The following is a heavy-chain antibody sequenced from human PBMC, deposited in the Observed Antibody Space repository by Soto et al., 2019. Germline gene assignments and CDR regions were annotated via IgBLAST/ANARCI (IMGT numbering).Heavy chain of an antibody. CDR3: ARNRHSIAVAGTPRGWFDP. CDR2: INPNSGGT. V-gene: IGHV1-2*02. D-gene: IGHD6-19*01. J-gene: IGHJ5*02. CDR1: GYTFTGYY. Sequence: ASVKVSCKASGYTFTGYYMHWVRQAPGQGLEWMGWINPNSGGTNYAQKFQGRVTMTRDTSISTAYMELSRLRSDDTAVYYCARNRHSIAVAGTPRGWFDPWGQGTLVTVSS.